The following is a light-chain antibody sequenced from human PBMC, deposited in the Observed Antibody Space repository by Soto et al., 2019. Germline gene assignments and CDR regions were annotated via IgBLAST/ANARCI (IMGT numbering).Light chain of an antibody. CDR2: GAS. J-gene: IGKJ3*01. V-gene: IGKV3-15*01. CDR3: QQYNKWPVFT. Sequence: IVMTQSPATLSVSPGERATLSCRASQSVASNLAWYQQRLGQAPRLLVYGASTRATGIPARFSGSGSETEFTLTISSVQSEDFAVYSCQQYNKWPVFTFGPGTRVDIK. CDR1: QSVASN.